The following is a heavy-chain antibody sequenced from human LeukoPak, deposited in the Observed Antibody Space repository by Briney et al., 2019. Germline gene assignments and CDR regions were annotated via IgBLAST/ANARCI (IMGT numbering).Heavy chain of an antibody. J-gene: IGHJ6*02. Sequence: ASVKGSCKASGYTFTSYDINWVRQATRQGLEWMGWMNPNSGNTGYAQKFQGRVTMTRNTSISTAYMELSSLRSEDTAVYYCAREVGIVVVDGMDVWGQGTTVTVSS. CDR2: MNPNSGNT. CDR1: GYTFTSYD. V-gene: IGHV1-8*01. D-gene: IGHD2-21*01. CDR3: AREVGIVVVDGMDV.